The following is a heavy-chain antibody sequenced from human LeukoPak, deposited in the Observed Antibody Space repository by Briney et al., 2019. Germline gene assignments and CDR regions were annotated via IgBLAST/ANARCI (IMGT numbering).Heavy chain of an antibody. CDR1: GFSFSSYW. V-gene: IGHV3-7*01. J-gene: IGHJ4*02. CDR2: IEQDGSDK. CDR3: ASPEVGMTTVTTDS. Sequence: GGSLRLSCAASGFSFSSYWMSWVRQAPGKGLEWVANIEQDGSDKKYVDSVKGRFTISRDNAKNSLYLQMNSLRADDTAVYYCASPEVGMTTVTTDSWGQGTLVTVSS. D-gene: IGHD4-17*01.